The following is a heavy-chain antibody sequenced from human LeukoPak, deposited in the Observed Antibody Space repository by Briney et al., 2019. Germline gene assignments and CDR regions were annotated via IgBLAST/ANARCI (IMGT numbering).Heavy chain of an antibody. CDR1: GFTFSSYG. Sequence: GGSLRLSCAASGFTFSSYGMHWVRQAPGKGLEWVAVISYDGSNKYYADSVKGRFTISRDNSKNTPYLQMNSLRAEDTAVYYCAKDQGDWNDVYFDYWGQGTLVTVSS. V-gene: IGHV3-30*18. J-gene: IGHJ4*02. D-gene: IGHD1-1*01. CDR3: AKDQGDWNDVYFDY. CDR2: ISYDGSNK.